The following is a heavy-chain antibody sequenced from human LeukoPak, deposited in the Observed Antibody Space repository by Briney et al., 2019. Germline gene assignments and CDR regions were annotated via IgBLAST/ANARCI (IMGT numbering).Heavy chain of an antibody. Sequence: GGSLRLSCAASGFTFSSYSMNWVRQAPGKGLEWVSSISSSSSYIYYADSVKGRFTISRDNAKNSLYLQMNSLRAEDTAVYYYAREGYCSSTSCYRSYYYGMDVWGQGTTVTVSS. J-gene: IGHJ6*02. CDR2: ISSSSSYI. V-gene: IGHV3-21*01. CDR1: GFTFSSYS. D-gene: IGHD2-2*01. CDR3: AREGYCSSTSCYRSYYYGMDV.